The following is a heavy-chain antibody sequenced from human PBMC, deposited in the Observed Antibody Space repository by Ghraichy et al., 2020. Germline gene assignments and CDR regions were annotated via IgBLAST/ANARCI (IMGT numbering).Heavy chain of an antibody. D-gene: IGHD3-3*01. Sequence: GGSLRLSCSVSGLTFSDYYMDWVRQAPGKGLEWVAYIGNSGRASFYADSVKGRFTVARDNGKNLLYLEMNNLRGDDTAIYYCARDVGHNGYDLRHFWGQGALVTV. CDR2: IGNSGRAS. CDR1: GLTFSDYY. J-gene: IGHJ1*01. CDR3: ARDVGHNGYDLRHF. V-gene: IGHV3-11*01.